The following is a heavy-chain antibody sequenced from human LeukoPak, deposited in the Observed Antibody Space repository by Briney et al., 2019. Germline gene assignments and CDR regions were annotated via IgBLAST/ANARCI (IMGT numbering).Heavy chain of an antibody. CDR3: ARGDSIAARLIYYYYYMDV. CDR2: IYHSGST. V-gene: IGHV4-4*02. CDR1: GGSISSSNW. J-gene: IGHJ6*03. D-gene: IGHD6-6*01. Sequence: SETLSLTCAVSGGSISSSNWWSWVRQPPGKGLEWIGEIYHSGSTNYNPSLKSRVTISVDTSKNQFSLKLSSVTAADTAVYYCARGDSIAARLIYYYYYMDVWGKGTTVTVSS.